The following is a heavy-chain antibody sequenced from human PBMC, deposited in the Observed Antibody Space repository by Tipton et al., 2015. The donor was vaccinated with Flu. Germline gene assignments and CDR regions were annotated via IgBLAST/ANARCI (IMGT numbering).Heavy chain of an antibody. CDR2: TFHSGNT. J-gene: IGHJ5*01. Sequence: TLSLTCVVSGYSIRSSNYYWGWIRQPPGKGLEWIGNTFHSGNTYHNPSLKSRVTISVDPSKNQFSLKLSSVTAADTAVYYCARRDYSNYVSEPKNWFDSWGQGALVTVSS. CDR1: GYSIRSSNYY. V-gene: IGHV4-38-2*01. D-gene: IGHD4-11*01. CDR3: ARRDYSNYVSEPKNWFDS.